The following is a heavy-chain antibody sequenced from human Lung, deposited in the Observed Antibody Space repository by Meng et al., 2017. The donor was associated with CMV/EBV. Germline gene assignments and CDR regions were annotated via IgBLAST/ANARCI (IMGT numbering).Heavy chain of an antibody. V-gene: IGHV3-23*01. D-gene: IGHD4-11*01. CDR1: GFTFSSYA. J-gene: IGHJ4*02. Sequence: GGSLRLXXAVSGFTFSSYAMNWVRQAPGKGLEWVSGLSGSGASTHYADFVKGRFTISRDNPKNTLYLQMKSLRAEDTAVYYCVKGRDHNNYGGSGTVDFWGQGTLVXVSS. CDR2: LSGSGAST. CDR3: VKGRDHNNYGGSGTVDF.